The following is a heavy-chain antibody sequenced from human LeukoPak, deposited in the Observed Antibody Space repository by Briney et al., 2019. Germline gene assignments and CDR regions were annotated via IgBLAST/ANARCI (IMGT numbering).Heavy chain of an antibody. J-gene: IGHJ3*02. CDR1: GFTFRSYW. CDR2: INQDGSEK. V-gene: IGHV3-7*01. CDR3: ATGLGYDSSGYDPGAFDI. Sequence: GGSLRLSCAASGFTFRSYWMSWVRQAPGKGLEWVANINQDGSEKNFVDSVKGRFSISRDNAENSLYLQMNSLRAEDTAVYYCATGLGYDSSGYDPGAFDIWGQGTMVTVSS. D-gene: IGHD3-22*01.